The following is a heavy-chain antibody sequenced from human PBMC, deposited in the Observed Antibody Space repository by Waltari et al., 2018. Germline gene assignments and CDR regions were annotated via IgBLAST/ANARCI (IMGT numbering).Heavy chain of an antibody. CDR1: AFTFSRYV. CDR3: AKDRTGPYSITALDS. D-gene: IGHD4-4*01. Sequence: EVQLLESGGGLIQPGGSLRLSCAASAFTFSRYVISWVCQAPGKGLEWFSAISGSGGTTYYADSVKGRFTISRDNSKNTVYLQMNSLRAEDTAVYYCAKDRTGPYSITALDSWGQGTLVTVSS. CDR2: ISGSGGTT. J-gene: IGHJ4*02. V-gene: IGHV3-23*01.